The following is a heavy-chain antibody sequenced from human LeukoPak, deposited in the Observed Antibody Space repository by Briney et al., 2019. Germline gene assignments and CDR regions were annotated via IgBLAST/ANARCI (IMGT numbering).Heavy chain of an antibody. CDR2: ISSSGSTI. V-gene: IGHV3-11*01. CDR1: GFTFSDYY. D-gene: IGHD3-22*01. CDR3: ARVGRSFYYDSSGYLDY. J-gene: IGHJ4*02. Sequence: GGSLRLSCAASGFTFSDYYMSWIRQAPGKGLEWVSYISSSGSTIYYADSVKGRFTISRDNAKNSLYLQMNSLRAEDAAVYYCARVGRSFYYDSSGYLDYWGQGTLVTVSS.